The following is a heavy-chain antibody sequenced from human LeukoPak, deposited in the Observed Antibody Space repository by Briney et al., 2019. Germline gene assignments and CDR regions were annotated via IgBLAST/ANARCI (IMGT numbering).Heavy chain of an antibody. CDR3: VKGDIVVVPAAFDY. V-gene: IGHV3-64D*06. J-gene: IGHJ4*02. Sequence: GGSLRLSCSASGFTFSSHAMHWVRQAPGKGLEYVSAISSNGGSTYYADSVKGRFTISRDNSKNTLYLQMSSLRAEDTAVYYCVKGDIVVVPAAFDYWGQGTLVTVSS. CDR2: ISSNGGST. D-gene: IGHD2-2*01. CDR1: GFTFSSHA.